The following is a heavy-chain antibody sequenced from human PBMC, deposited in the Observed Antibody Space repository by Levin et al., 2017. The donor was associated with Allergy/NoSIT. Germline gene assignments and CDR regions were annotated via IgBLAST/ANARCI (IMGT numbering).Heavy chain of an antibody. J-gene: IGHJ4*02. Sequence: GESLKISCAASGFTFTSTAMSWVRQAPGKGLDWVSVIGGSGSGIYYADSVKGRFTISRDNSKNTLYLQMNSLRAEDTAVYYCARCSSSSCHLASFDYWGQGTLVSVSS. CDR1: GFTFTSTA. V-gene: IGHV3-23*01. CDR2: IGGSGSGI. D-gene: IGHD2-2*01. CDR3: ARCSSSSCHLASFDY.